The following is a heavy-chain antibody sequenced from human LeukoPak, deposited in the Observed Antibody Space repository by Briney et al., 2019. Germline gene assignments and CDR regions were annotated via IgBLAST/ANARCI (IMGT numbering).Heavy chain of an antibody. CDR1: GGSISSGDYY. Sequence: SETLSLTCTVSGGSISSGDYYWSWIRQPPGKGLEWIGYIYYSGSTYYNPSLKSRVTISVDTSKNQFSLKLSSVTAADTAVYYCSSGSSGGDAFDIWGQGTMATVSS. V-gene: IGHV4-30-4*01. CDR3: SSGSSGGDAFDI. D-gene: IGHD3-10*01. CDR2: IYYSGST. J-gene: IGHJ3*02.